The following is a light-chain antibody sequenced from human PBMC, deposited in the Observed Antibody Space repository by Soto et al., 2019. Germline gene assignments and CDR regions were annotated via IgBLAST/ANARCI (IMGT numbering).Light chain of an antibody. Sequence: QSAPTQPRSVSGSPGQSVTISCTGTSSDVGGYNYVSWYQQHPGKAPKLMIYDVSKRPSGVPDRFSGSKSGNTASLTISGLQAEDGADYYCCSYAGSYTWVFGGGTKLTVL. V-gene: IGLV2-11*01. CDR1: SSDVGGYNY. CDR3: CSYAGSYTWV. CDR2: DVS. J-gene: IGLJ3*02.